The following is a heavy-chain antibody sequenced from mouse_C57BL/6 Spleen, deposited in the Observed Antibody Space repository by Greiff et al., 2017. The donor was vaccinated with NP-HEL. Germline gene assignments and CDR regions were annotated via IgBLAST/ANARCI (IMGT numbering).Heavy chain of an antibody. J-gene: IGHJ4*01. V-gene: IGHV1-81*01. CDR2: IYPRSGNT. Sequence: QVQLKESGAELARPGASVKLSCKASGYTFTSYGISWVKQRTGQGLEWIGEIYPRSGNTYYNEKFKGKATLTADKSSSTAYMELRSLTSEDSAVYFCARETTVVATDYWGQGTSVTVSS. CDR1: GYTFTSYG. D-gene: IGHD1-1*01. CDR3: ARETTVVATDY.